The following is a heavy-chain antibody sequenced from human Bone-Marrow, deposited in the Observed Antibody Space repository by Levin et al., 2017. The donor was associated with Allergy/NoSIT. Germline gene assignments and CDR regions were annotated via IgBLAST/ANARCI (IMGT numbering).Heavy chain of an antibody. D-gene: IGHD3/OR15-3a*01. Sequence: PSETLSLTCAVYGGSFSDYYWNWIRQPPGKGLEWIGEIDPSGGTNYSPSLKSRVTISIDTPKNQFSLRLTSVTAADTAVYYCARVVRYYNFLTGYLHYSYYYMDVWGSGTTVTVSS. CDR3: ARVVRYYNFLTGYLHYSYYYMDV. CDR1: GGSFSDYY. V-gene: IGHV4-34*01. J-gene: IGHJ6*03. CDR2: IDPSGGT.